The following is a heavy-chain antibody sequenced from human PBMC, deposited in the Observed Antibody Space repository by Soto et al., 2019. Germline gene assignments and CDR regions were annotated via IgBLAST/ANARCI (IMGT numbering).Heavy chain of an antibody. CDR3: ARDADTVNTAYYFDY. CDR2: ISYDGRDK. CDR1: GFTFSDYA. J-gene: IGHJ4*02. V-gene: IGHV3-30*04. Sequence: QVQLVESGGGVVQPGRSLRLSCAASGFTFSDYAMHWVRQAPGKGLEWVTLISYDGRDKYYADSVKGRFTFSRDNSKNTLYLQMNSLKPEDTAVYYCARDADTVNTAYYFDYWGQGALVTVSS. D-gene: IGHD4-17*01.